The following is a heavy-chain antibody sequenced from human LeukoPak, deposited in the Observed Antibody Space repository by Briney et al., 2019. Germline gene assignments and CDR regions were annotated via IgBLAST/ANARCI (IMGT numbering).Heavy chain of an antibody. V-gene: IGHV3-21*01. CDR2: ASTSSIYI. Sequence: GGSLRLSCAASGFTFSSYSMNWVRQAPGKGLEWVSSASTSSIYIYYADSVKGRFTISRDNAKNSLFLQMNSLGAEDTAVYFCARGSGVTMIVDSFDYWGQGTLVTVSS. CDR1: GFTFSSYS. D-gene: IGHD3-22*01. J-gene: IGHJ4*02. CDR3: ARGSGVTMIVDSFDY.